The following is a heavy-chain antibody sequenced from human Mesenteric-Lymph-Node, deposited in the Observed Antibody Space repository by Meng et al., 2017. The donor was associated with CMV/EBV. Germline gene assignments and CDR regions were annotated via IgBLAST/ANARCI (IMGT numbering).Heavy chain of an antibody. CDR2: INPNSGGT. J-gene: IGHJ5*02. Sequence: ASVQVSCWSSADTFTAYYMHWVRQATGQGLEWMGWINPNSGGTNYAQKFQGRVIMIRDTSISTAYLQWSSLKASDTAMYYCARQVGVVVAATGWFDPWGRGTLVTVSS. D-gene: IGHD2-15*01. CDR3: ARQVGVVVAATGWFDP. CDR1: ADTFTAYY. V-gene: IGHV1-2*02.